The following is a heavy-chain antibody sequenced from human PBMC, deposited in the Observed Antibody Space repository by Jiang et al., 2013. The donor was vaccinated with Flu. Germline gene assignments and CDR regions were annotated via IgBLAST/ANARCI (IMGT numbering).Heavy chain of an antibody. CDR3: ARRGRAVAGTQGGDY. V-gene: IGHV4-39*01. CDR1: GGSISSSSYY. D-gene: IGHD6-19*01. Sequence: GSGLVKPSETLSLTCTVSGGSISSSSYYWGWIRQPPGKGLEWIGSIYYSGSTYYNPSLKSRVTISVDTSKNQFSLKLSSVTAADTAVYYCARRGRAVAGTQGGDYWGQGTLVTVSS. CDR2: IYYSGST. J-gene: IGHJ4*02.